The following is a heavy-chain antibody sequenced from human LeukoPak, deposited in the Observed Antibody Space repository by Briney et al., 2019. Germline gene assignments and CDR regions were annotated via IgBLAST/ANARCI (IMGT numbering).Heavy chain of an antibody. CDR3: VRDLMGSGSTTAYLHH. D-gene: IGHD1-1*01. J-gene: IGHJ1*01. CDR2: ISRSSRHV. CDR1: AFSFSDYS. V-gene: IGHV3-21*01. Sequence: GGSLRLSCAASAFSFSDYSMNWVRQAPGKGLEWVSSISRSSRHVYYAGSVKGRFTISRDNAKNSLYLQMNSLRAEDMAVYFCVRDLMGSGSTTAYLHHWGQGTLVTVSS.